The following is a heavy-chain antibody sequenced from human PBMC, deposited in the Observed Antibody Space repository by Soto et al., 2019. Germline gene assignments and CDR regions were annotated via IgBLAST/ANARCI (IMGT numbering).Heavy chain of an antibody. D-gene: IGHD5-18*01. J-gene: IGHJ6*02. Sequence: ASVKVSCKASGYTFTNNDINWVRQATGQGLEWMGWMNPYSGNTGYAQKFQGRVTMTRDNSITTAYMELSSLRSEDTAVYYCGRCRTDSYAMDVWGQGTTVTVSS. V-gene: IGHV1-8*01. CDR2: MNPYSGNT. CDR1: GYTFTNND. CDR3: GRCRTDSYAMDV.